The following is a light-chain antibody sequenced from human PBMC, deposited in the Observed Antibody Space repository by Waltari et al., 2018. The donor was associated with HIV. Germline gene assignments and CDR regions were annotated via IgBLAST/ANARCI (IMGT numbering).Light chain of an antibody. CDR2: RNN. CDR1: SSNIGSKY. V-gene: IGLV1-47*01. J-gene: IGLJ3*02. CDR3: AAWDDSLSAVV. Sequence: QSVLTQPPSASGTPGQRVTISCSGSSSNIGSKYVYWFQQLPGTAPNLLMYRNNQRPSGVPNRVPGSKSDTSASLAISGLRAEDEADYYCAAWDDSLSAVVFGGGTKLTVL.